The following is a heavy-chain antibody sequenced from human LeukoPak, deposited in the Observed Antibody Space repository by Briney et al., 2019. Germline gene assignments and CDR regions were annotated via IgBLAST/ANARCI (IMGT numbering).Heavy chain of an antibody. CDR1: GGTFSSYA. Sequence: GASVKVSCKASGGTFSSYAISWVRQAPGQGLEWMGRTIPILGIADYAQKFQGRVTITADKSTSTAYMELSSLRSEDTAVYYCARDRMTTGAFDIWGQGTMVTVSS. V-gene: IGHV1-69*04. CDR2: TIPILGIA. CDR3: ARDRMTTGAFDI. D-gene: IGHD4-17*01. J-gene: IGHJ3*02.